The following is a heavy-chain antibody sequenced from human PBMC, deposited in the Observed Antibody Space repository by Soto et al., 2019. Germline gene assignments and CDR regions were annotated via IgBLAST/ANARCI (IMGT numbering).Heavy chain of an antibody. V-gene: IGHV1-69*12. CDR1: GGTFSNHA. D-gene: IGHD6-13*01. J-gene: IGHJ3*02. CDR3: AREVAADGTFREDVFDI. Sequence: QVHLVQSGAEVKKPGSSVKVSCKAPGGTFSNHAINWVRQAPGQGLEWMGRIIPIFTTTNYAQKFQGRVSMTADESTTTAYMELSSLTHDDTAVYYCAREVAADGTFREDVFDIWGQGTLVTVSS. CDR2: IIPIFTTT.